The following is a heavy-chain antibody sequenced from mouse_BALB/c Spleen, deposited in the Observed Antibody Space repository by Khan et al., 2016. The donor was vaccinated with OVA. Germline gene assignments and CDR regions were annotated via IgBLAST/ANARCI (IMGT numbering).Heavy chain of an antibody. V-gene: IGHV5-9-3*01. D-gene: IGHD1-1*01. CDR2: ISTGDTYT. CDR1: GFTFSTYA. Sequence: EVELVESGGGLVKSGGSLKLSCAASGFTFSTYAMSWVRQTPEKRLEWVATISTGDTYTYYPDSVQGRFTISRDNAKNTLYLQMSSLRSEDTAMYYCARRPITTVVATSYWFFDGRGAGNKGNVST. J-gene: IGHJ1*01. CDR3: ARRPITTVVATSYWFFDG.